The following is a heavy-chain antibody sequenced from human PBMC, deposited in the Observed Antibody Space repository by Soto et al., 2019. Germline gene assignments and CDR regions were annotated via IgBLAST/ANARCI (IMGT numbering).Heavy chain of an antibody. CDR2: IIPIFGTA. V-gene: IGHV1-69*01. J-gene: IGHJ5*02. D-gene: IGHD6-13*01. Sequence: QVQLVQSGAEVKKPGSSVKVSCKASGGTFSSYAISWVRQAPGQGLEWMGGIIPIFGTANYAQKVPGRVTITEADSTSPAYMELGSLRAEDTAVYYCATEVASTIAAAGNGWFDPRGQGTLVTVSS. CDR3: ATEVASTIAAAGNGWFDP. CDR1: GGTFSSYA.